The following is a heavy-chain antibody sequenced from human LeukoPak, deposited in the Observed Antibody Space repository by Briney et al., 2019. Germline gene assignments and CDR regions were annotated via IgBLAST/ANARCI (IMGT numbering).Heavy chain of an antibody. CDR2: IYTSGST. D-gene: IGHD6-13*01. CDR3: ARDSLAAAGYYFDY. V-gene: IGHV4-61*02. Sequence: SETLSLTCTVSGGSISSGSYYWSWIRQPAGKGLEWIGRIYTSGSTNYNPSLKSRVTISVDTSKNQFSLKLGSVTAADTAVYYCARDSLAAAGYYFDYWGQGTLVTVSS. CDR1: GGSISSGSYY. J-gene: IGHJ4*02.